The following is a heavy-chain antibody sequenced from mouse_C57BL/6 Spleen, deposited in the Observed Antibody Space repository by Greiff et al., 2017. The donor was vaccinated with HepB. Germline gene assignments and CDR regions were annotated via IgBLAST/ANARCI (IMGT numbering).Heavy chain of an antibody. V-gene: IGHV1-69*01. D-gene: IGHD2-1*01. CDR2: IDPSDSYT. CDR1: GYTFTSYW. Sequence: QVQLQQPGAELVMPGASVKLSCKASGYTFTSYWMHWVKQRPGQGLEWIGEIDPSDSYTNYNQKFKGKSTLTVDKSSSTAYMQLSSLTSEDSAVYYCAYGNFKPSFAYGGQGTRVTVSA. J-gene: IGHJ3*01. CDR3: AYGNFKPSFAY.